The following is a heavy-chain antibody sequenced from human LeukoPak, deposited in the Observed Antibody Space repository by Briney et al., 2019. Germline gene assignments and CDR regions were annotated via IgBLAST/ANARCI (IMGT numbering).Heavy chain of an antibody. CDR1: GLTFSDSA. D-gene: IGHD3-22*01. Sequence: GGSLRLSCAASGLTFSDSAMHWVRQASRKGLEWVGRIRSTANNYATAYSASVKGRFTISRDDSKNTAYLQMDSLKTEDTAVYYCTRLDDITPYYFKGFDYWGQGTLVTVSS. CDR2: IRSTANNYAT. CDR3: TRLDDITPYYFKGFDY. V-gene: IGHV3-73*01. J-gene: IGHJ4*02.